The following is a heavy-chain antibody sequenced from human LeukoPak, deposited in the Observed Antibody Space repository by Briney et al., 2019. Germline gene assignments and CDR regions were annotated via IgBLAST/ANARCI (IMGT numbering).Heavy chain of an antibody. V-gene: IGHV1-18*01. Sequence: ASVKVSCTASGYTFNSYGITWVRQAPGQGLEWMGWISAYSVNTHYSQKFQGRLNMTTDTSTNTAYMELRSLRSDDTAMYYCARDAKWELLPHAFGVWGQGTMVTVSS. CDR3: ARDAKWELLPHAFGV. CDR2: ISAYSVNT. CDR1: GYTFNSYG. D-gene: IGHD3-22*01. J-gene: IGHJ3*01.